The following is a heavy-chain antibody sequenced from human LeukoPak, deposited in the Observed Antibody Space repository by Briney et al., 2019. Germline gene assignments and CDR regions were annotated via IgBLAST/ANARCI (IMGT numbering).Heavy chain of an antibody. CDR1: GFTFSSYA. D-gene: IGHD3-9*01. CDR3: AKAAEGYFDWLLRRVPYFDY. J-gene: IGHJ4*02. Sequence: GASLRLSCAASGFTFSSYAMSWVRQAPGKGLEWVSAISGSGGSTYYADSVKGRFTISRDNSKNTLCLQMNSLRAEDTAVYYCAKAAEGYFDWLLRRVPYFDYWGQGTLVTVSS. CDR2: ISGSGGST. V-gene: IGHV3-23*01.